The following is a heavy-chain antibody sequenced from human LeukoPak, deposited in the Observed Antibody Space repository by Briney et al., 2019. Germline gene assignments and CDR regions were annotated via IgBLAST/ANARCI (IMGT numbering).Heavy chain of an antibody. J-gene: IGHJ4*02. Sequence: GGSLRLSCAASGFTFSSYSMNWVRQAPGKGLEWVSSISSSSSYIYYADSVKGRFTISRDNAKNSLYLQMNSLRAEDTAVYYCARDLGNSSSWFYWGQGTLVTVSP. D-gene: IGHD6-13*01. CDR1: GFTFSSYS. CDR3: ARDLGNSSSWFY. CDR2: ISSSSSYI. V-gene: IGHV3-21*01.